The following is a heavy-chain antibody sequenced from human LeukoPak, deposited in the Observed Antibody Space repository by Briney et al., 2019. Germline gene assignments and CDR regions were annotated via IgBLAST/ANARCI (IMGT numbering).Heavy chain of an antibody. D-gene: IGHD3-22*01. J-gene: IGHJ4*02. Sequence: GGSLRLSCAASGFIFSSYAMSWVRQAPGKGLEWVSGISGSGDNTYYADSVKGRFTISRDNSKNTLYVQVNSLGTEDTAAYYCAKGSYYDSSGSFYFDYWGQGTLVTVSS. CDR2: ISGSGDNT. V-gene: IGHV3-23*01. CDR1: GFIFSSYA. CDR3: AKGSYYDSSGSFYFDY.